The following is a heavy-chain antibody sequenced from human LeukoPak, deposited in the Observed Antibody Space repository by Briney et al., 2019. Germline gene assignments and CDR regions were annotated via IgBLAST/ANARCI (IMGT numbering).Heavy chain of an antibody. V-gene: IGHV3-74*01. D-gene: IGHD2-21*02. CDR1: GFTLSSYW. J-gene: IGHJ4*02. CDR2: INSDGSRT. Sequence: GGSLRLSCAVSGFTLSSYWMHWVRQVPGKGLMWVSRINSDGSRTNYADSARGRFTVSRDNAKNTLYLQMNSLGDEDTALYYCARTSGSSGHWRDFDLWGQGTLVTVSS. CDR3: ARTSGSSGHWRDFDL.